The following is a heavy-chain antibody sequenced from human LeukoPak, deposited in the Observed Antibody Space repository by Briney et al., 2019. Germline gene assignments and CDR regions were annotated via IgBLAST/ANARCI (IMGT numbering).Heavy chain of an antibody. Sequence: WASVKVSCKAPGYTFTSYAMHWVRQAPGQRLEWMGWINAGNGNTKYSQKFQGRVTIIRDTSASTAYMELSSLRSEDTAVYYCARYCSGGSCYSDAFDIWGQGTMVTVSS. CDR3: ARYCSGGSCYSDAFDI. CDR1: GYTFTSYA. V-gene: IGHV1-3*01. CDR2: INAGNGNT. D-gene: IGHD2-15*01. J-gene: IGHJ3*02.